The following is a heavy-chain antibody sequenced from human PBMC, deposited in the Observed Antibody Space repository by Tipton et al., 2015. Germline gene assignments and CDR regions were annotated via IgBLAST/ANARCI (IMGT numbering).Heavy chain of an antibody. CDR2: IYYSGST. CDR1: GGSVSSVSYY. Sequence: LRLSCTVSGGSVSSVSYYWGWIRQTPGKGLEWIGYIYYSGSTNYNPSLKSRVTISVDTSKNQFSLTVTSVTAADTAVYYCACQDYDSLTRDYQTVDYWGQGTLVTVSS. V-gene: IGHV4-61*01. CDR3: ACQDYDSLTRDYQTVDY. J-gene: IGHJ4*02. D-gene: IGHD3-9*01.